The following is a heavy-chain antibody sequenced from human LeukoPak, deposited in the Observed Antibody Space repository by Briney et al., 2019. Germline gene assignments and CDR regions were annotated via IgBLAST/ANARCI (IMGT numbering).Heavy chain of an antibody. Sequence: SETLSLTCTVSGGSINTYYWNWIRQPPGKGLEWIGYIYYIGSTNYNASLKSRATMSVDTSKNQFSLKLSSVTAADTAVYYCARNARGGEWELPPSFDYWGQGTLVTVSS. CDR2: IYYIGST. J-gene: IGHJ4*02. CDR1: GGSINTYY. V-gene: IGHV4-59*08. CDR3: ARNARGGEWELPPSFDY. D-gene: IGHD1-26*01.